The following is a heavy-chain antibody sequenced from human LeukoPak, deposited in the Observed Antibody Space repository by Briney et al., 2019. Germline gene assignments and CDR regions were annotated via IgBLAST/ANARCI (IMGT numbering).Heavy chain of an antibody. CDR2: IYYSGST. CDR3: ARGWDGIAVAGSFDY. J-gene: IGHJ4*02. Sequence: PSETLSLTCTVSGGSTSGYYWSWIRQPPGKGLEWIGDIYYSGSTNYNPSLTSRVTMSVDTSKNQFSLKLNSVTAADTAVYYCARGWDGIAVAGSFDYGGQGTLVTVSS. CDR1: GGSTSGYY. V-gene: IGHV4-59*01. D-gene: IGHD6-19*01.